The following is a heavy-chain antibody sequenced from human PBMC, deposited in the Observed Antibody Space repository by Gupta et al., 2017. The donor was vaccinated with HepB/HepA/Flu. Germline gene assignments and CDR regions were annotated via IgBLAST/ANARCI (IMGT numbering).Heavy chain of an antibody. V-gene: IGHV3-9*01. CDR1: GFTFDDYA. CDR2: ISWNSGSI. D-gene: IGHD3-22*01. CDR3: AKGSGYDSSGFDY. J-gene: IGHJ4*02. Sequence: EVQLVESGGGLVQPGRSLRLSCAASGFTFDDYAMHWVRQAPGKGLEWVSGISWNSGSIGYADSVKGRFTISRDNPKNSLYLQMNSLRAEDTALYYCAKGSGYDSSGFDYWGQGTLVTVSS.